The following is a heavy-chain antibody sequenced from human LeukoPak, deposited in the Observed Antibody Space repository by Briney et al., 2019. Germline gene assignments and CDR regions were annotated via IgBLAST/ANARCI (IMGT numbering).Heavy chain of an antibody. CDR2: ISGSGGST. J-gene: IGHJ4*02. Sequence: GGSLRLSCAASGVTFSSYAMSWVCQAPGKGLELVSAISGSGGSTYYADSVKGRFTISRDNSKNTLYLQMNSLRAEDTAVYYCAKGLPHYYDSSAWWDYWGQGTLVTVSS. V-gene: IGHV3-23*01. CDR1: GVTFSSYA. CDR3: AKGLPHYYDSSAWWDY. D-gene: IGHD3-22*01.